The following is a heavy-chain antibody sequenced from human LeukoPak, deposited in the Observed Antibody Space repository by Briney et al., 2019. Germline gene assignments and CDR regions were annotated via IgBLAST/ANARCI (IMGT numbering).Heavy chain of an antibody. CDR3: AKDGVYCSGGSCYSYYFDY. CDR1: GFTFDDYA. CDR2: ISWNSGSI. J-gene: IGHJ4*02. Sequence: GGSLRLSCAASGFTFDDYAMHWVRQAPGKGLEWVSGISWNSGSIGYADSVKGRFTISRDNAKNSLYLQMNSLRAEDTALYYCAKDGVYCSGGSCYSYYFDYWGQGTLVTVSS. V-gene: IGHV3-9*01. D-gene: IGHD2-15*01.